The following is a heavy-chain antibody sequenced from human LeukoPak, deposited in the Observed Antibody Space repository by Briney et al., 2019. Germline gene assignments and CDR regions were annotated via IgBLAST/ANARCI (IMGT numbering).Heavy chain of an antibody. V-gene: IGHV3-30-3*01. CDR1: GFTFSSYA. CDR2: ISYDGSNK. J-gene: IGHJ6*02. CDR3: AGSDGMDV. Sequence: PGGSLRLSCAASGFTFSSYAMHWVRQAPGKGLEWVAVISYDGSNKYYADSVKGRFTISRDNSKNTLYLQMNSLRAEDTAVYYCAGSDGMDVWGQGTTVTVSS. D-gene: IGHD3-10*01.